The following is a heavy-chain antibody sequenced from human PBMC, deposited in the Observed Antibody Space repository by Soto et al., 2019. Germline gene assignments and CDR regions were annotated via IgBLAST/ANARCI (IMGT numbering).Heavy chain of an antibody. D-gene: IGHD3-22*01. CDR2: INPSGGST. J-gene: IGHJ3*02. CDR3: ARVADYYDSTPGVFDI. CDR1: GNTFTRYY. V-gene: IGHV1-46*01. Sequence: AAVKVSCKACGNTFTRYYMHWVRQAPGQGLEWMGIINPSGGSTSYAQKFQGRVTMTRDTSTSTVYMELSSLRSEDTAVYYCARVADYYDSTPGVFDIWGHGTLVTVSS.